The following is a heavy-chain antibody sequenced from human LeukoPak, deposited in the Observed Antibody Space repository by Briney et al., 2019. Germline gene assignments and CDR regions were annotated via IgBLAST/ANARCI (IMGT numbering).Heavy chain of an antibody. V-gene: IGHV3-30*02. Sequence: PGGSLRLSCAASGFTFSSYGMHWVRQAPGKGLEWVAFIRYDGSNKYYADSVKGRFTISRDNAKNSLYLQMSSLRAEDTAVYYCAREKWLRYYMDVWGKGTTVTVSS. CDR2: IRYDGSNK. CDR1: GFTFSSYG. CDR3: AREKWLRYYMDV. J-gene: IGHJ6*03. D-gene: IGHD5-12*01.